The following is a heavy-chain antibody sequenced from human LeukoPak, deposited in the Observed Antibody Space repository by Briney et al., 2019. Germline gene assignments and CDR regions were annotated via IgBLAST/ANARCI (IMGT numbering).Heavy chain of an antibody. V-gene: IGHV4-31*03. CDR1: GGSISSGGYY. D-gene: IGHD5-12*01. Sequence: SETLSLTCTVSGGSISSGGYYWSWIRQHPGKGLEWIGYIYYSGSTYYNPSLKSRVTISVDTSKNQFSLKLSSVTAADTAVYYCARASYSGYDLDYWGQGTLVTVSS. J-gene: IGHJ4*02. CDR2: IYYSGST. CDR3: ARASYSGYDLDY.